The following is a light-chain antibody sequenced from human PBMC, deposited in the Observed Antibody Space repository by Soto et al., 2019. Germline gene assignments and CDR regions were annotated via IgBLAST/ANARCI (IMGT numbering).Light chain of an antibody. V-gene: IGLV3-21*02. CDR3: QVWDSSSEHIV. Sequence: SYELTQPPSVSVAPGQTARITCGGNNIGSKSVHWYQLKPGQAPVLVIYDDRDRPSGTPERFSGSKSGNTATLTISRVEAGDEADYYCQVWDSSSEHIVFGGGTKVTVL. CDR2: DDR. J-gene: IGLJ2*01. CDR1: NIGSKS.